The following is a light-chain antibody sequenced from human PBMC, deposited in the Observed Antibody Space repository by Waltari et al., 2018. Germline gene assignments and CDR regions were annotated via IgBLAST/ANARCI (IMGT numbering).Light chain of an antibody. V-gene: IGLV2-14*01. CDR1: SRNVGGYHY. J-gene: IGLJ1*01. CDR3: SSYTSSSTDYV. CDR2: EVS. Sequence: QSALTQPPSGSGSPGHSITVSSTRTSRNVGGYHYVPWYQQHPGKAPKLMIYEVSNRPSGVSNRFSGSKSGNTASLTISGLQAEDEADYYCSSYTSSSTDYVFGTGTKVTVL.